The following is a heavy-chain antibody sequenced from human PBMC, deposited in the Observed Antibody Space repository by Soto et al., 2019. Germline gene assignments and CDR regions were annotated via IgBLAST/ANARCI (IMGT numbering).Heavy chain of an antibody. J-gene: IGHJ1*01. V-gene: IGHV3-11*01. CDR2: ISGTSNTI. Sequence: QVQLVESGGGLVKTGGSLRLSCAASGFAFSDYYMSWIRQAPGKGLEWISYISGTSNTIYYADSVKGRFIISRDNARNSLYLQMNSLRAEDTAVYYCAREGNRFQYWGQGTLVTVSS. CDR3: AREGNRFQY. CDR1: GFAFSDYY. D-gene: IGHD3-10*01.